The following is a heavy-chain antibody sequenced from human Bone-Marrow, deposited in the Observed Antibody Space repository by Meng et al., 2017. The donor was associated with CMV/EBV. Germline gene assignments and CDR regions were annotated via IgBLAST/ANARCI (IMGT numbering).Heavy chain of an antibody. CDR1: VYTFTSYY. CDR3: ARVDSPADY. J-gene: IGHJ4*02. D-gene: IGHD2-2*01. Sequence: ASVKVSCKASVYTFTSYYMHWVRQAPGQGLEWMGIINPSGGSTSYAQKFQGRVTMTRDTSTSTVYMELSSQRSEDTAGYYCARVDSPADYWGQGTLVTVSS. V-gene: IGHV1-46*01. CDR2: INPSGGST.